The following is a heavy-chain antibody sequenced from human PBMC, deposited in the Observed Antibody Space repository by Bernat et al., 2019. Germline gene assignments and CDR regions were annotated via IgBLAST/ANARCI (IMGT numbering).Heavy chain of an antibody. D-gene: IGHD3-22*01. CDR1: GFTFGSYS. V-gene: IGHV3-21*01. CDR3: ARNYYYDSSGYLY. J-gene: IGHJ4*02. CDR2: ISSSSSYI. Sequence: EVQLVESGGGLVKPGGSLRLSCAASGFTFGSYSMNWVRQAPGKGLEWVSSISSSSSYIYYADSVKGRFTISRDNAKNSLYLQMNSLRAEDTAVYYCARNYYYDSSGYLYWGQGTLVTVSS.